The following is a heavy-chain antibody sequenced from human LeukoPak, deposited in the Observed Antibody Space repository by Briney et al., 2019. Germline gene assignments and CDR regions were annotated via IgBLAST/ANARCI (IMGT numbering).Heavy chain of an antibody. Sequence: GGSLRLSCAASGFTFSSYSMNWVRQAPGKGLEWVSSISSSSSYIYYADSVKGRFTISRDNAKNSLYLQMNSLRAEDTAVYYCARRRDDYNALRAFDIWGQGTMVTVSS. D-gene: IGHD5-24*01. V-gene: IGHV3-21*04. J-gene: IGHJ3*02. CDR2: ISSSSSYI. CDR1: GFTFSSYS. CDR3: ARRRDDYNALRAFDI.